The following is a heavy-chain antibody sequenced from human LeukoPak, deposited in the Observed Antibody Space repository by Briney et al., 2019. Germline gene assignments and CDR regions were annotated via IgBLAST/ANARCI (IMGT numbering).Heavy chain of an antibody. CDR3: AREGYGYYYGMDV. V-gene: IGHV1-69*13. Sequence: SVKVSCKASGGTFSSYAISWVRQAPGQGLEWMGWIIPIFGTANYAQKFQGRVTITADESTSTAYMELSSLRSEDTAVYYSAREGYGYYYGMDVWGQGTAVTVSS. D-gene: IGHD5-18*01. CDR1: GGTFSSYA. J-gene: IGHJ6*02. CDR2: IIPIFGTA.